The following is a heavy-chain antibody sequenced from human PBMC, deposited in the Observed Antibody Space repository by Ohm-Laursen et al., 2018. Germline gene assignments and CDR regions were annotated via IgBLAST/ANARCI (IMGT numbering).Heavy chain of an antibody. V-gene: IGHV4-59*01. CDR3: ARDLGSSTSDRGMDV. D-gene: IGHD2-2*01. CDR1: GGSISSYY. CDR2: IYYSGST. J-gene: IGHJ6*02. Sequence: SDTLSLTCTVSGGSISSYYWSWIRQPPGKGLEWIGYIYYSGSTNYNPSLKSRVTISVDTSKNQFSLKLSSVTAADTAVYYCARDLGSSTSDRGMDVWGQGTTVTVSS.